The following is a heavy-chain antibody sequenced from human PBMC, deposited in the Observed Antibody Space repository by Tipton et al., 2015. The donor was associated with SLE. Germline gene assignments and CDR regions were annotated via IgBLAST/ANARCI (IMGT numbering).Heavy chain of an antibody. D-gene: IGHD2/OR15-2a*01. Sequence: SLRLSCAASGFTFSSYGMSWVRQAPGKGLEWVSGISGGGGATDYADSVKGRFTISRDNSKSTLYLQMNSLRAEDTAVYYCATSSRSYSNYYYGMDVWGQGTTVTVSS. CDR1: GFTFSSYG. V-gene: IGHV3-23*01. J-gene: IGHJ6*02. CDR3: ATSSRSYSNYYYGMDV. CDR2: ISGGGGAT.